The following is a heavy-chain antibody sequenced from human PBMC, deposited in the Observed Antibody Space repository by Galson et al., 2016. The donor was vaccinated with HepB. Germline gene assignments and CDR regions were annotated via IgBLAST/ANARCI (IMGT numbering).Heavy chain of an antibody. J-gene: IGHJ3*02. CDR2: IKSKPDGGTI. D-gene: IGHD1-26*01. Sequence: SLRLSCAASGFSFSNAWMNWVRQAPGKGLEWVGRIKSKPDGGTIDYAAPVKGRFSVSRDDSENTLYLQMNSLKTEDSAVYYCATGGSYSTNDPFDIWGQGTMVTVSS. CDR3: ATGGSYSTNDPFDI. V-gene: IGHV3-15*07. CDR1: GFSFSNAW.